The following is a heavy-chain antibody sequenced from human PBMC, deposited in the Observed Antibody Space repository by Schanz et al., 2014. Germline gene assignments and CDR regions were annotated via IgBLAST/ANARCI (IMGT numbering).Heavy chain of an antibody. J-gene: IGHJ5*02. D-gene: IGHD1-26*01. V-gene: IGHV4-31*03. CDR2: IYYRGNT. Sequence: QVQLQESGPGLVEPSQTLSLTCTVSGDSISSAYWSWIRQHPGKGLEWIGFIYYRGNTYYNPSLKSRVSISLDPSKTQFFLILNSLTAADTAVYCCARVPEPGWFDPWGQGTLVTVSS. CDR3: ARVPEPGWFDP. CDR1: GDSISSAY.